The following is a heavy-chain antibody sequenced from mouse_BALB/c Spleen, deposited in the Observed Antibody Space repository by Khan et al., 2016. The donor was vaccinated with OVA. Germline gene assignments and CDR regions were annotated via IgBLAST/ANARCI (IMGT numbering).Heavy chain of an antibody. V-gene: IGHV1S132*01. Sequence: VQLQESGAELVRPGASVKLSCKTSGYIFTSYWIHWVKQRSGQGLAWIARIYPGTGSTYYNERFKGKATLTADKSSTTAYMQLSSLKSEDSAVYCCARSDYYSTYAMDYWGQGTSVTVSS. CDR1: GYIFTSYW. J-gene: IGHJ4*01. CDR3: ARSDYYSTYAMDY. CDR2: IYPGTGST. D-gene: IGHD2-5*01.